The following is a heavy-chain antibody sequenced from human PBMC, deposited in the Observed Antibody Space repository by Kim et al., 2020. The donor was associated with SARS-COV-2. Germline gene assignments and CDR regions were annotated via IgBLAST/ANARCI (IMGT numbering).Heavy chain of an antibody. CDR3: ASGGIAAGYYYYGMDV. D-gene: IGHD6-13*01. CDR1: GGSIRSYY. CDR2: MYYSGST. V-gene: IGHV4-59*01. Sequence: SETLSLTCTVSGGSIRSYYWSWIRQPPRNGLEGIWNMYYSGSTNNNPSPKSRVTISVDTSKNQFSLKLSSVTAADTAVYYCASGGIAAGYYYYGMDVWGQGTTVTVSS. J-gene: IGHJ6*02.